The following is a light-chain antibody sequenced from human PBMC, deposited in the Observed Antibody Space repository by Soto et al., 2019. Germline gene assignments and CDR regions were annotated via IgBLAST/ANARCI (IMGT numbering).Light chain of an antibody. V-gene: IGKV3-15*01. CDR1: QSVSSN. CDR3: QQYNNWPPDT. Sequence: EIVMTQSPATLSVSPGERATLSCRASQSVSSNLAWYHQKPGQAPRLLIYGASTRGTGIPARFSGSRSGTHCPLTISSLQSEDFAVYYCQQYNNWPPDTFGQGTKLEIK. CDR2: GAS. J-gene: IGKJ2*01.